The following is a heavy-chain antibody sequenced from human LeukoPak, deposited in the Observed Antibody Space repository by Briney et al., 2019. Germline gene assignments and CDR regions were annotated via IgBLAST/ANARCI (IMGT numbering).Heavy chain of an antibody. CDR3: VSGNDPDSTWENYRLDAFDI. CDR2: ISSTSDYI. J-gene: IGHJ3*02. Sequence: KPGGSLRLSCAASGYTFSHYSVSWVRQAPGKGLEWVSSISSTSDYIYYADSVKGRFTISRDNTKSSLYLQMNSLRAEDTAVYYCVSGNDPDSTWENYRLDAFDIWGQGTTVIVSS. D-gene: IGHD3-16*02. V-gene: IGHV3-21*01. CDR1: GYTFSHYS.